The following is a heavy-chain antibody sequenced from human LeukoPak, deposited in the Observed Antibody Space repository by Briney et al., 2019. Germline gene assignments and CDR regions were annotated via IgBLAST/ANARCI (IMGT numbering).Heavy chain of an antibody. V-gene: IGHV3-53*01. CDR2: IYSDGST. D-gene: IGHD3-3*01. Sequence: GGSLRLSCAASGFIVSGDFMSWVRQAPGKGLEWVSVIYSDGSTYYADSVKGRFTISRDNSKNTLYLQMNSLRAEDTAVYYCAKDGGFLEWFNTEHTYFDYWGQGTLVTVSS. CDR3: AKDGGFLEWFNTEHTYFDY. J-gene: IGHJ4*02. CDR1: GFIVSGDF.